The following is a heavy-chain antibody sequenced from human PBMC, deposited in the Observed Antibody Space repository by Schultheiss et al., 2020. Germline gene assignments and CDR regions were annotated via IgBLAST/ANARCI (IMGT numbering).Heavy chain of an antibody. CDR2: ISSSSSYI. CDR1: GFTFSSYS. J-gene: IGHJ4*02. D-gene: IGHD3-3*01. Sequence: GGSLRLSCAASGFTFSSYSMNWVRQAPGKGLEWVSSISSSSSYIYYADSVKGRFTISRDNAKNSLYLQMNSLRAEDTAVYYCARVGELRFLEWLSTWDYWGQGTLVTVSS. V-gene: IGHV3-21*01. CDR3: ARVGELRFLEWLSTWDY.